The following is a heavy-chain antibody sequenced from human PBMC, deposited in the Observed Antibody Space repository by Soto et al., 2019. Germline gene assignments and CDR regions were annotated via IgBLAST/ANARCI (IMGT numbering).Heavy chain of an antibody. CDR3: SRRAPEGFEP. V-gene: IGHV4-39*01. CDR1: GGCISRSSYY. Sequence: ETLSLTGNVAGGCISRSSYYWGWIRQPPGKGLEWIGSMYYSGSTYYNPSLKSRVTISIDTPKNQLSLKLTSVTAADTDVYYCSRRAPEGFEPWGQGTLVTVSS. CDR2: MYYSGST. J-gene: IGHJ5*02.